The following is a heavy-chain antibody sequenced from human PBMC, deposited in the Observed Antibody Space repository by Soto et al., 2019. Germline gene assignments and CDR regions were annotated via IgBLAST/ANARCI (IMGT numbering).Heavy chain of an antibody. J-gene: IGHJ4*02. CDR2: IYYSGST. CDR3: ARLKKTRYSSSWYGRGFDY. D-gene: IGHD6-13*01. Sequence: SETLSLTCTVSGGSISSSSYYWGWIRQPPGKGLEWIGSIYYSGSTYYNPSLKSRVTISVDTSKNQFSLKLSSVTAADTAVYYCARLKKTRYSSSWYGRGFDYWGQGTLVTVSS. CDR1: GGSISSSSYY. V-gene: IGHV4-39*01.